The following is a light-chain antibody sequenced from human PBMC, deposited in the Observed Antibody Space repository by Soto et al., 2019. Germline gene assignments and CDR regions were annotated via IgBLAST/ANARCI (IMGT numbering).Light chain of an antibody. CDR2: KAS. CDR3: QQYDGNWWT. CDR1: QSITTW. J-gene: IGKJ1*01. V-gene: IGKV1-5*03. Sequence: DIQMTQSPSTLSASVGDRVIITCRASQSITTWLAWYQQKPGKAPKLLIYKASTLESGVPSRFSGGGSGTEFTLTISSLQPDDFATYYCQQYDGNWWTFGQGTKVEIK.